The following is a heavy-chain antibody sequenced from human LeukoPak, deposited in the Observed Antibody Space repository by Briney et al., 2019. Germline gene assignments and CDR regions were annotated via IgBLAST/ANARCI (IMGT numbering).Heavy chain of an antibody. Sequence: ASVKVSCKASGYTFTSYAMHWVRQAPGQRLEWMGWINAGNGNTKYSQKFQGRVTITRDTSASTAYMELSSLRSEDTAVYYCARRQSSYYDSSGYHVVGALDYWGQGTLVTVSS. D-gene: IGHD3-22*01. CDR1: GYTFTSYA. CDR2: INAGNGNT. V-gene: IGHV1-3*01. CDR3: ARRQSSYYDSSGYHVVGALDY. J-gene: IGHJ4*02.